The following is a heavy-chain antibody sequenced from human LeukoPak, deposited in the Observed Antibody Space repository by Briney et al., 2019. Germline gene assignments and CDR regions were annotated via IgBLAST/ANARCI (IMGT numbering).Heavy chain of an antibody. CDR2: MNPNSGNT. V-gene: IGHV1-8*01. J-gene: IGHJ6*03. CDR1: GYTFTSHD. D-gene: IGHD3-3*01. Sequence: ASVKVSCKASGYTFTSHDINWVRQATGQGLEWMGWMNPNSGNTGYAQKFQGRVTMTRNTSISTAYMELSSLRSEDTAVYYCATLWVGKEWLLSDMDVWGKGTTVTVSS. CDR3: ATLWVGKEWLLSDMDV.